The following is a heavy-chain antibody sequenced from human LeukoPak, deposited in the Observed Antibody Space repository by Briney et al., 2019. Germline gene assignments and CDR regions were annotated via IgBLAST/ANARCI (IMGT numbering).Heavy chain of an antibody. CDR1: GGSISSGSYY. V-gene: IGHV4-61*02. CDR2: IYTSGST. D-gene: IGHD3-10*01. CDR3: ARDNAMVRGVKVYMDV. Sequence: SETLSLTRTVSGGSISSGSYYWSWIRQPAGKGLEWIGRIYTSGSTNYNPSLKSRVTISVDTSKNQFSLKLSSVTAADTAVYYCARDNAMVRGVKVYMDVWGKGTAVTISS. J-gene: IGHJ6*03.